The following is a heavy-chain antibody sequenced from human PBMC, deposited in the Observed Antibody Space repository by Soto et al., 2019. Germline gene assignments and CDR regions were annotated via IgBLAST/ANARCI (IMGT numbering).Heavy chain of an antibody. D-gene: IGHD6-6*01. CDR2: ISYDGSNK. CDR1: GFTFSSYA. CDR3: ARESVAAREYYYGMDV. J-gene: IGHJ6*02. V-gene: IGHV3-30-3*01. Sequence: LSLSCAASGFTFSSYAMHWVRQAPGKGLEWVAVISYDGSNKYYADSVKGRFTISRDNSKNTLYLQMNSLRAEDTAVYYCARESVAAREYYYGMDVWGQGTTVTVSS.